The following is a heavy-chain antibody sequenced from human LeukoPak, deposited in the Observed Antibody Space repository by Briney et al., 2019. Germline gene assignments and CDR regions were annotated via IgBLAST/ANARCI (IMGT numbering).Heavy chain of an antibody. CDR1: GGSISSYY. CDR2: IYYSGST. Sequence: PSETLSLTCTVSGGSISSYYWSWIRQPPGKGLEWIGYIYYSGSTNYNPSLKSRVTISIGTSKNEFSLKLSSVTAADTAVYYCASRRVGPFDYWGQGTLVTVSS. D-gene: IGHD1-26*01. J-gene: IGHJ4*02. CDR3: ASRRVGPFDY. V-gene: IGHV4-59*08.